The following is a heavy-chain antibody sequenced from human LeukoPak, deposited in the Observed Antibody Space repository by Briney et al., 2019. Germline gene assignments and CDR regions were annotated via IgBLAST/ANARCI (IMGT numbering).Heavy chain of an antibody. V-gene: IGHV3-23*01. CDR3: ARVNSGSYHGDY. CDR2: ISGSGGST. CDR1: GFTFSSYA. Sequence: PGGSLRLSCAASGFTFSSYAMSWVRQAPGKGLEWVSAISGSGGSTYYADSVKGRFTISRDNSKNTLYLQMNSLRAEDTAVYYCARVNSGSYHGDYWGQGTLVTVSS. J-gene: IGHJ4*02. D-gene: IGHD1-26*01.